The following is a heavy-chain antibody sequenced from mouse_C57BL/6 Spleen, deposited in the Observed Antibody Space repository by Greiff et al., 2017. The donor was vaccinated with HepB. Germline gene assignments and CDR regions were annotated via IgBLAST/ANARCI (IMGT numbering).Heavy chain of an antibody. CDR1: GFTFSSYG. J-gene: IGHJ2*01. CDR3: ARHRQDYFDY. V-gene: IGHV5-6*01. Sequence: EVHLVESGGDLVKPGGSLKLSCAASGFTFSSYGMSWVRQTPDKRLEWVATISSGGSYTYYPDSVKGRFTISRDNAKNTLYLQMSSLKSEDTAMYYCARHRQDYFDYWGQGTTLTVSS. CDR2: ISSGGSYT. D-gene: IGHD3-2*01.